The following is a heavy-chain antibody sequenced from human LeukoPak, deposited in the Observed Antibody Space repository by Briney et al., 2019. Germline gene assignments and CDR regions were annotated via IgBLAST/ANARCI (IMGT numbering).Heavy chain of an antibody. CDR2: ISGRGGVT. J-gene: IGHJ4*02. CDR1: GFTFSSYA. V-gene: IGHV3-23*01. D-gene: IGHD2-15*01. Sequence: PGGSLRLSCAASGFTFSSYAMSWVRQAPGKGLEWVSIISGRGGVTYYADSVKGRFTISRDNSRNTMYLQMNSLRAEDTAVYYCAKSLVAGYCSGGNCYSDHCFDYWGQGTLVTVSS. CDR3: AKSLVAGYCSGGNCYSDHCFDY.